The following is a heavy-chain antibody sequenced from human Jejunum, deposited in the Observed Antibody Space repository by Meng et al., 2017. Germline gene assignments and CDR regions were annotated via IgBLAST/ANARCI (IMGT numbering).Heavy chain of an antibody. Sequence: HVPPQESGPGLVRPSETLSLICTVSGGSVSRAGYQWGWIRQPPGKGLEWIGYASTNYNPSLKSRVTISLDTSRNQFSLSLSSVTAADTAVYYCARDHMGSLDYWGQGILVTVSS. CDR3: ARDHMGSLDY. J-gene: IGHJ4*02. V-gene: IGHV4-61*08. CDR1: GGSVSRAGYQ. CDR2: AST. D-gene: IGHD1-26*01.